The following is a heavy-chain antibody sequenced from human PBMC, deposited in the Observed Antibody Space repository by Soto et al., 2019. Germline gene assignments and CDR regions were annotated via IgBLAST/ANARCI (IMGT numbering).Heavy chain of an antibody. CDR2: IIPIFGTA. Sequence: QVQLVQSGAEVKKPGSSVKFSCKASGGTFSSYAISWVRQAPGQGLEWMGGIIPIFGTANYAQKFQGRVTIMADESTSTAYMELSSLRSEDTAVYYCARDLEGDYGGKSEFVSVYGMDVWGQGATVTVSS. V-gene: IGHV1-69*01. J-gene: IGHJ6*02. CDR1: GGTFSSYA. CDR3: ARDLEGDYGGKSEFVSVYGMDV. D-gene: IGHD4-17*01.